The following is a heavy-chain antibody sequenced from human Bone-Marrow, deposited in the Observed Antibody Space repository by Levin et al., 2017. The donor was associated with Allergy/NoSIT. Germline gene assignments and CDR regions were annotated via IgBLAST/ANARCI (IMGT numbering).Heavy chain of an antibody. CDR2: TYYRSKWYN. CDR3: ARAPPATGKSYFDY. J-gene: IGHJ4*02. V-gene: IGHV6-1*01. CDR1: GDSVSSNSAA. Sequence: SQTLSLTCAISGDSVSSNSAAWNWIRQSPSRGLEWLGRTYYRSKWYNDYAVSVKSRITVNPDTSKNQFSLQLNSVTPEETAVDFCARAPPATGKSYFDYWGQGTLVTVSS. D-gene: IGHD1-1*01.